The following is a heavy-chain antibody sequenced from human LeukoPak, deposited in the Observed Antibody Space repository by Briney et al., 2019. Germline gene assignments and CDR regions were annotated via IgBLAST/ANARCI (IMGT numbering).Heavy chain of an antibody. J-gene: IGHJ4*02. Sequence: GGSLRLSCAASGFTFSTYWMTWVRQAPGKGLEWVANIETDGSHTYYLDSVKGRFTISRDNAKNFLFLQLGSLRADDTGVYYCARASMGGRDYHLDSWGQGTLVTVSS. CDR1: GFTFSTYW. D-gene: IGHD4/OR15-4a*01. CDR2: IETDGSHT. CDR3: ARASMGGRDYHLDS. V-gene: IGHV3-7*01.